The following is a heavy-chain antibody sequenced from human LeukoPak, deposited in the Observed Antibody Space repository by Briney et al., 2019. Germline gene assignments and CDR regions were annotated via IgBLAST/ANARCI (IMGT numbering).Heavy chain of an antibody. V-gene: IGHV4-39*01. Sequence: SETLSLTCSVSGASISRSTYYWGWIRQPPGKGLEWIGSVFRTGTAYYNPSLRSRVTVSVDTSKNQFSLKLTSVTAADTAVYYCARMGHRGYRHLVHWFDPWGQGTLVTVSS. CDR3: ARMGHRGYRHLVHWFDP. CDR1: GASISRSTYY. CDR2: VFRTGTA. J-gene: IGHJ5*02. D-gene: IGHD5-18*01.